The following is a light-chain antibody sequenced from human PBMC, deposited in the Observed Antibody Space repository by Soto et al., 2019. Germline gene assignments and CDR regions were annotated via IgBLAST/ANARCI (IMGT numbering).Light chain of an antibody. Sequence: QSVLTQPPSVSGSPGQSVTISCTGTGSDVGGYDRVSWYQQPPGTAPKLIIYEVTNRPSGVPVRFSGSKSGNTASQAISGPQAEDEADYSCSPYTTTTNFYVFGTGPKAT. CDR1: GSDVGGYDR. J-gene: IGLJ1*01. CDR2: EVT. V-gene: IGLV2-18*02. CDR3: SPYTTTTNFYV.